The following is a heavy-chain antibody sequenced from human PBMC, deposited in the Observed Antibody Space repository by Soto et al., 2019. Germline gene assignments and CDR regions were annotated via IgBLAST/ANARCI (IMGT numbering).Heavy chain of an antibody. CDR2: IIPILGIA. D-gene: IGHD3-3*01. CDR3: ARGRITIFGVVTEYYYYYMDV. V-gene: IGHV1-69*02. Sequence: GASVKVSCKASGGTFSSYTISWVRQAPGQGLEWMGRIIPILGIANYAQKFQGRVTITADKSTSTAYMELSSLRSEDTAVYYCARGRITIFGVVTEYYYYYMDVWGKGTTVTVSS. J-gene: IGHJ6*03. CDR1: GGTFSSYT.